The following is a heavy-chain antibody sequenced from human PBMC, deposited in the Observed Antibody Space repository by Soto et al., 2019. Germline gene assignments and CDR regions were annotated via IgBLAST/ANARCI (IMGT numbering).Heavy chain of an antibody. CDR3: ARGNDFWSGSTHAFDI. Sequence: PSETLSLTCAVSGYSISSGYYWGWIRQPPGKGLEWIGSIYHSGSTYYNPSLKSRVTISVDTSKNQFSLKLSSVTAADTAVYYCARGNDFWSGSTHAFDIWGQGTMVTVSS. V-gene: IGHV4-38-2*01. CDR1: GYSISSGYY. J-gene: IGHJ3*02. CDR2: IYHSGST. D-gene: IGHD3-3*01.